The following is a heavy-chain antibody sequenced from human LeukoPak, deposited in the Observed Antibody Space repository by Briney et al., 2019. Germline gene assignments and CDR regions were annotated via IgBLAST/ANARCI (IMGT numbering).Heavy chain of an antibody. V-gene: IGHV4-59*08. CDR3: ARLPYHCSSSSCNPTGPDY. D-gene: IGHD2-2*01. J-gene: IGHJ4*02. CDR1: GGSISSYY. Sequence: SETLSLTCTVSGGSISSYYWGWIRQPPGKGLEWIGNIYHSGSTYYNPSLKSRVTISVDTSKNQFSLKLSSVTAADTAVYYCARLPYHCSSSSCNPTGPDYWGQGTLVTVSS. CDR2: IYHSGST.